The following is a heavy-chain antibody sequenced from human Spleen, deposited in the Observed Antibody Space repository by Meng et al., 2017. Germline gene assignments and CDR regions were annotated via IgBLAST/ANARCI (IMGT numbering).Heavy chain of an antibody. V-gene: IGHV1-18*01. D-gene: IGHD3-10*01. CDR1: GYTFGSYG. J-gene: IGHJ4*02. CDR2: FVNYVDT. Sequence: QVHLVPSGAEVKKPGASVRVSCKASGYTFGSYGICWVRQAPGQGLEWIGWFVNYVDTYPAPKFQGRVTMTTDTHTNTAFMELRSLTSDDTAVYYCARDMVRGVYDYWGQGTLVTVSS. CDR3: ARDMVRGVYDY.